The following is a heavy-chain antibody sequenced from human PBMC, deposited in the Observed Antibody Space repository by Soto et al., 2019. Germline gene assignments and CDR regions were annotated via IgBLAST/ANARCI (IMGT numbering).Heavy chain of an antibody. CDR3: ARDRGYGDYRDAFDI. V-gene: IGHV1-69*13. D-gene: IGHD4-17*01. CDR2: IIPIFGTA. J-gene: IGHJ3*02. Sequence: SVKVSFKASGGTFSSYAISWLRQAPGQGLEWMGGIIPIFGTANYAQKFQGRVTITADESTSTAYMELSSLRSEDTAVYYCARDRGYGDYRDAFDIWGQGTMVTVSS. CDR1: GGTFSSYA.